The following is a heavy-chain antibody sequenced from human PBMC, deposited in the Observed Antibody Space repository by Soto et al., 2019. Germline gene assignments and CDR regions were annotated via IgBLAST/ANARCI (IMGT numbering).Heavy chain of an antibody. CDR1: GFTFSSYV. J-gene: IGHJ4*02. CDR3: AKAPGGYCSGGSCYDFDY. D-gene: IGHD2-15*01. CDR2: ISGSGGST. V-gene: IGHV3-23*01. Sequence: EVQLLESGGGLVQPGGSLRLSCAASGFTFSSYVMSWVRQAPGKGLEWVSAISGSGGSTYYADSVKGRFTISRDNSKNTLYLQMNSLRAEDTAVYYCAKAPGGYCSGGSCYDFDYWGQGTLVTVSS.